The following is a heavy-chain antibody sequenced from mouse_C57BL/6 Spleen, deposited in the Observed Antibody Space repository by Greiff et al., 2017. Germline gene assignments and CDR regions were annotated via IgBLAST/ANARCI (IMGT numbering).Heavy chain of an antibody. D-gene: IGHD1-1*01. Sequence: VQLQQPGAELVKPGASVKMSCKASGYTFTSYWITWVKQRPGQGLEWIGDIYPGSGSTNYNEKFKSKATLTVDTSSSTAYMQLSSLTSEDSAVYYCARRVYYYGSSSWYFDVWGTGTTVTVSS. J-gene: IGHJ1*03. CDR1: GYTFTSYW. CDR3: ARRVYYYGSSSWYFDV. CDR2: IYPGSGST. V-gene: IGHV1-55*01.